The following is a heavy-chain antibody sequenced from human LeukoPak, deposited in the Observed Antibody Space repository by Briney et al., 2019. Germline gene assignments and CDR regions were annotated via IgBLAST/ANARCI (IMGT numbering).Heavy chain of an antibody. V-gene: IGHV3-11*05. Sequence: PGGSLRLSCAASGFTFSDYYMSWIRQAPGKGLEWVSYISSSSSYTNYADSVKGRFTISRDNAKNSLYLQMNSLRAEDTAVYYCARDLPPIQCDPWGQGTLVTVSS. CDR1: GFTFSDYY. D-gene: IGHD2-2*02. J-gene: IGHJ5*02. CDR2: ISSSSSYT. CDR3: ARDLPPIQCDP.